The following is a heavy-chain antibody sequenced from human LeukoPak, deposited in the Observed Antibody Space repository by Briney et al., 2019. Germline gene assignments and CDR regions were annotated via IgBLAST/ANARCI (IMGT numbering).Heavy chain of an antibody. D-gene: IGHD2-2*01. J-gene: IGHJ4*02. Sequence: GGSLRLSCAASGFTFSSYAMGWVRQAPGKGLEWTSAISGSGGNTYYAASVKGRFTFSRDNSKNTLFLQMNSLRAEHTAVYYCAKGPKIPAPTYYFDYWGQGTLVTVSS. CDR2: ISGSGGNT. V-gene: IGHV3-23*01. CDR3: AKGPKIPAPTYYFDY. CDR1: GFTFSSYA.